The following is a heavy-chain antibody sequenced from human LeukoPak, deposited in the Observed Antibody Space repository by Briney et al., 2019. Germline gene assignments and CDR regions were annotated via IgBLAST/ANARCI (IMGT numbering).Heavy chain of an antibody. CDR1: GYTFTSYG. CDR2: IIPIFGTA. D-gene: IGHD3-10*01. V-gene: IGHV1-69*05. Sequence: ASVKVSCKASGYTFTSYGISWVRQAPGQGLEWMGRIIPIFGTANYAQKFQGRVTITTDESTSTAYMELSSLRSEDTAVYYCAREEVTMVRGVIVEYYFDYWGQGTLVTVSS. J-gene: IGHJ4*02. CDR3: AREEVTMVRGVIVEYYFDY.